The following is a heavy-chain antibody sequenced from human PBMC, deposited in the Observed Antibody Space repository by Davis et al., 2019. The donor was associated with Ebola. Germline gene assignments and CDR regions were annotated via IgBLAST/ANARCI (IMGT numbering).Heavy chain of an antibody. CDR3: ARHSGSYGYYFDY. D-gene: IGHD1-26*01. V-gene: IGHV4-4*02. CDR2: INHSGST. CDR1: GGSISSSNW. J-gene: IGHJ4*02. Sequence: SETLSLTCAVSGGSISSSNWWSWVRQPPGKGLEWIGEINHSGSTNYNPSLKSRVTISVDTSKNQFSLKLSSVTAADTAVYYCARHSGSYGYYFDYWSQGTLVTVSS.